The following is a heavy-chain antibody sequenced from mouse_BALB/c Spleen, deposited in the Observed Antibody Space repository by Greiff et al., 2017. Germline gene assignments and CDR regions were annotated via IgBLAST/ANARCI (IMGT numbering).Heavy chain of an antibody. CDR1: GFTFSSYA. CDR3: ARAYYRYDDYYAMDY. V-gene: IGHV5-4*02. Sequence: EVQVVESGGGLVKPGGSLKLSCAASGFTFSSYAMYWVRQTPEKRLEWVATISDGGSYTYYPDSVKGRFTISRDNAKNNLYLQMSSLKSEDTAMYYCARAYYRYDDYYAMDYWGQGTSVTVSS. D-gene: IGHD2-14*01. CDR2: ISDGGSYT. J-gene: IGHJ4*01.